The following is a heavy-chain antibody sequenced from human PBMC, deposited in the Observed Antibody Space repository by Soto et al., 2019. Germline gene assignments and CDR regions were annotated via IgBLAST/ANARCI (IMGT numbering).Heavy chain of an antibody. CDR3: AKSPDFYYYGMDV. Sequence: GGSLRLSCAASGFTFSDYAMYWVRQAPGKGLEWVSSISGSGANTYYADSVKGRFTISRDNSKNTVSLHMNSLRADDTAVYYCAKSPDFYYYGMDVWGQGTTVTVSS. CDR2: ISGSGANT. J-gene: IGHJ6*02. V-gene: IGHV3-23*01. CDR1: GFTFSDYA.